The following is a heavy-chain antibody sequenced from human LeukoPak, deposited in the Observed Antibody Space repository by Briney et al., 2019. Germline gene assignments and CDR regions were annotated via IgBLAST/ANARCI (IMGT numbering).Heavy chain of an antibody. D-gene: IGHD3-22*01. CDR3: AGGLYYDSSGYYYNEHYYFDY. J-gene: IGHJ4*02. V-gene: IGHV1-2*02. CDR1: GYTFTGFY. Sequence: GASVKVSCKASGYTFTGFYMHWVRQAPGQGREWMGWINPNSGGTNYAQKFQGRVTMTRDTSISTAYMELSRLRSDDTAVYYCAGGLYYDSSGYYYNEHYYFDYWGQGTLVTVSS. CDR2: INPNSGGT.